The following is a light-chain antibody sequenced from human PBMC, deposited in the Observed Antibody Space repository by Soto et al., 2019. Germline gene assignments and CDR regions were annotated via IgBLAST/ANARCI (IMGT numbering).Light chain of an antibody. V-gene: IGLV2-14*03. CDR1: SSDVGYYNY. J-gene: IGLJ1*01. CDR2: GVS. CDR3: RSYTINTLLYV. Sequence: QSALTQPASVSGSPGQSITISCTGTSSDVGYYNYVSWYQQHPGRAPRLIIYGVSNRPSGVSDRISGSKSGNTASLTISGRQAEDEADYHCRSYTINTLLYVFGTGTKLTVL.